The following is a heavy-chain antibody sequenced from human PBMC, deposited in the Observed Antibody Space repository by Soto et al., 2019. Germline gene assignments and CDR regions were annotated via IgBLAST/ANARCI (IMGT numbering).Heavy chain of an antibody. CDR3: ARGLSSSWFPIYYYGMDV. D-gene: IGHD6-13*01. Sequence: GGSLRLSCAASGFPFSSYAMHWVRQAPGKGLEWVAVISYDGSNKYYADSVKGRFTISRDNSKNTLYLQMNSLRAEDTAVYYSARGLSSSWFPIYYYGMDVWGQGTTVTVSS. CDR1: GFPFSSYA. CDR2: ISYDGSNK. J-gene: IGHJ6*02. V-gene: IGHV3-30-3*01.